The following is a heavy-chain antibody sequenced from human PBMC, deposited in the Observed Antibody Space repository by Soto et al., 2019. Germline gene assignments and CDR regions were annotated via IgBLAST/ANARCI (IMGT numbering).Heavy chain of an antibody. V-gene: IGHV1-18*01. CDR1: GYTFTSYG. CDR3: AVAYGDAGGMDV. D-gene: IGHD4-17*01. Sequence: QVQLVQSEAEVKKPGASVKVSCKASGYTFTSYGISWVRQVPGLGLEWMGWISAYNGNTNYALKLQGRVTVTTDTSTTTAYMEVRGQISDDTAVYDCAVAYGDAGGMDVWGQGPTVTVSS. J-gene: IGHJ6*02. CDR2: ISAYNGNT.